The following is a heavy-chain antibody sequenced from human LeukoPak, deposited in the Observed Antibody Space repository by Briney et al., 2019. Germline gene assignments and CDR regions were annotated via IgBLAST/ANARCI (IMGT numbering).Heavy chain of an antibody. D-gene: IGHD2-15*01. V-gene: IGHV3-30*04. CDR2: ISYDGSNK. CDR3: ARDRLQWDTNGGFDY. J-gene: IGHJ4*02. Sequence: PGGSLRLSCAASGFTFSSYAMHWVRQAPGKGLEWVAVISYDGSNKYYADSVKGRFTISRDNSKNTLYLQMNSLRAEDTAVYYCARDRLQWDTNGGFDYWGQGTLVTVSS. CDR1: GFTFSSYA.